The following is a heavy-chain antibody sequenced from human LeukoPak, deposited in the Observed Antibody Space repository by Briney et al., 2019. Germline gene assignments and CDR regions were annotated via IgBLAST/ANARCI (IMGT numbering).Heavy chain of an antibody. Sequence: SETLSLTCTVSGGSISSYYWSWIRQPAGKGLEWIGRIYTSGSTNYNPSLKSRVTMSVDTSKNQFSLKLGSVTAADTAVYYCARVEIVTIFGPEGAHNWFDPWGQGTLVTVSS. CDR1: GGSISSYY. V-gene: IGHV4-4*07. D-gene: IGHD3-3*01. CDR3: ARVEIVTIFGPEGAHNWFDP. CDR2: IYTSGST. J-gene: IGHJ5*02.